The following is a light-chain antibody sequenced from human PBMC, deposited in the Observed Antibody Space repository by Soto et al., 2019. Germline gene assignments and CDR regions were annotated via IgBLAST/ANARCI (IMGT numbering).Light chain of an antibody. Sequence: DIQMTQSPSALSASVCDRVTITCRASQTISSWLAWYQQKPGKAPKLLIYKASTLKSGVPSRFSGSGSGTEFTLTISSLQPDDFATYYCQHYNSYSEAFGQGTKVDIK. J-gene: IGKJ1*01. CDR1: QTISSW. CDR2: KAS. CDR3: QHYNSYSEA. V-gene: IGKV1-5*03.